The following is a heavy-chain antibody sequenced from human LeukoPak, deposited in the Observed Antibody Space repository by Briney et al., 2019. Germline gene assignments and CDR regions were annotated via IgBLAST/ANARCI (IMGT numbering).Heavy chain of an antibody. Sequence: ASVKVSCKASGYTFTGYYMHWVRQAPGQGLEWMGWINPNSGGTNYAQKFRGRVTMTRDTSISTAYMELSRLRSDDTAVYYCARIQYSGSYWGSLDYWGQGTLVTVSS. CDR2: INPNSGGT. D-gene: IGHD1-26*01. J-gene: IGHJ4*02. V-gene: IGHV1-2*02. CDR3: ARIQYSGSYWGSLDY. CDR1: GYTFTGYY.